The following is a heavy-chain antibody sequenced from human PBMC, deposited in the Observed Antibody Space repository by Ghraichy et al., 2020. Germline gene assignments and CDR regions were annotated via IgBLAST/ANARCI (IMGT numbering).Heavy chain of an antibody. D-gene: IGHD1-7*01. CDR2: IWYDGSNK. CDR3: AGSLTGTTGWFDP. J-gene: IGHJ5*02. V-gene: IGHV3-33*01. CDR1: GFTFSSYG. Sequence: GGSLRLSCAASGFTFSSYGMYWVRQAPGKGLEWVAVIWYDGSNKYYADSVKGRFTISRDNSKNTLYLQMNSLRAEDTAVYYCAGSLTGTTGWFDPWGQGTLVTVSS.